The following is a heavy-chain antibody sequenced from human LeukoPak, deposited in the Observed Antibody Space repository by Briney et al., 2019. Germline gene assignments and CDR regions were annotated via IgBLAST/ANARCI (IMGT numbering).Heavy chain of an antibody. J-gene: IGHJ4*02. CDR1: GDSISNDYYY. Sequence: SQTLSLTCCVSGDSISNDYYYYSWIRQPAGKGLEWLGRIHTHGTTDYNPSLKSRVTISSDTSKNQVSLRLTSVTVADTAVYYCVRGQGNCSGGSCYYLEAWGQGTLVTVSS. V-gene: IGHV4-61*02. CDR3: VRGQGNCSGGSCYYLEA. D-gene: IGHD2-15*01. CDR2: IHTHGTT.